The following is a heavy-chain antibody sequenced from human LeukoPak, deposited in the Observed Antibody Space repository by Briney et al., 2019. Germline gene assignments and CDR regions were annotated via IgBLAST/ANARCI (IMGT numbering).Heavy chain of an antibody. CDR2: ISSNSSTI. J-gene: IGHJ6*03. D-gene: IGHD1-14*01. V-gene: IGHV3-48*01. CDR1: GFTFSTYS. Sequence: GGSLRLSCAASGFTFSTYSMNWVHQAPGKGLEWVSYISSNSSTIFYADSVKGRFTISRDNVKNSLYVQMNSLRVEDTAVYYCARDGIMDVWGKGTTVTVSS. CDR3: ARDGIMDV.